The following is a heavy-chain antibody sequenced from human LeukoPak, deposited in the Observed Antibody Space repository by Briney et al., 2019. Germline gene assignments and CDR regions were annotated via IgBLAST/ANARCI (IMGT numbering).Heavy chain of an antibody. V-gene: IGHV4-34*01. CDR2: INDSGST. CDR1: AGSFSGSY. J-gene: IGHJ4*02. Sequence: SETLSLSCGVYAGSFSGSYWGWIRQPPEKGLERIGEINDSGSTSYTPSLKSRVTISVDMSKNQFSLKLSPVTAADAAVYYCARGPSGYHNTGGQGTLVTVSS. CDR3: ARGPSGYHNT. D-gene: IGHD5-12*01.